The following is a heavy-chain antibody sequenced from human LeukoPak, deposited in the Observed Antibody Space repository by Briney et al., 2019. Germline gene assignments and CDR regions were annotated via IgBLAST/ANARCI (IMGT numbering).Heavy chain of an antibody. J-gene: IGHJ4*02. Sequence: SETLSLTCAVYGGSFSGYYWSWIRQPPGKGLEWIGEINHSGSTNYNPSLKSRVTISVDTSKNQFSLKLSSVTAADTAVYYCARGRQNDYWGQGTPVTVSS. CDR1: GGSFSGYY. V-gene: IGHV4-34*01. CDR3: ARGRQNDY. CDR2: INHSGST.